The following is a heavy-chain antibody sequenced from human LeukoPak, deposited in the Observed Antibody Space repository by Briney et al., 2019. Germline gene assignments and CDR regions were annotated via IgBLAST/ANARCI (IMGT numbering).Heavy chain of an antibody. D-gene: IGHD1-1*01. V-gene: IGHV3-49*03. J-gene: IGHJ4*02. CDR2: IRSKAYGETA. Sequence: GGSLRLSCTASGYTFGDYAMSWIRQAPGKGLEWVGFIRSKAYGETADYAASVKGRFTISRDDSKAIAYLQMNSLKTEDTAVYHCTRDRGAYNLYDYWGQGTLVTVSS. CDR1: GYTFGDYA. CDR3: TRDRGAYNLYDY.